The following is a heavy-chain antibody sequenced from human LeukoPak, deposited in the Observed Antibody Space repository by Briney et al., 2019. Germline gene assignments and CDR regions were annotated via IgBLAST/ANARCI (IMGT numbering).Heavy chain of an antibody. V-gene: IGHV1-18*01. D-gene: IGHD3-22*01. CDR1: GYTFTSYG. CDR3: ARVRYYDTYYHMDV. CDR2: ISAYNGNT. J-gene: IGHJ6*03. Sequence: ASVKVSCKASGYTFTSYGISWVRQAPGQGLERMGWISAYNGNTNYAQKLQGRVTMTTDTSTSTAYMELRSLRSDDTAVYYCARVRYYDTYYHMDVWGKGTTVTVSS.